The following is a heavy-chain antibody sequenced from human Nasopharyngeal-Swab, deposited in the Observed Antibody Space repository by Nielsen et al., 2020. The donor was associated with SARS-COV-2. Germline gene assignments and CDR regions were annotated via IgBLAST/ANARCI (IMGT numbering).Heavy chain of an antibody. CDR1: GFTLSSYA. CDR3: VRDSRKYCRNIDCYMGNWFDP. J-gene: IGHJ5*02. CDR2: ISHDETNK. D-gene: IGHD2-21*02. Sequence: GGSLRLSCAASGFTLSSYAMHWVRQAPGKGLEWVAVISHDETNKDYADSVKGRFSVSRDNSKNTVYLQMSSLGSEDTAIYYCVRDSRKYCRNIDCYMGNWFDPWGQGTLVTVSS. V-gene: IGHV3-30-3*01.